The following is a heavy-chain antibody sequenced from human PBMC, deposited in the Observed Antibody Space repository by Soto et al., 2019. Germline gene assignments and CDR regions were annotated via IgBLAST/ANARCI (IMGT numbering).Heavy chain of an antibody. CDR1: GFKFNSYG. D-gene: IGHD3-10*01. J-gene: IGHJ5*02. CDR2: IRYDGSDT. Sequence: QEQLVQSGGGVVQPGRSLRLSCAASGFKFNSYGMHWVRQAPGKGLEWVAVIRYDGSDTSYGDSVKGRFTISRDNSKNTLHLQRSSLRVDDTAVYYCARDRFGGTEGTNWLDPWGQGSLVTVSS. CDR3: ARDRFGGTEGTNWLDP. V-gene: IGHV3-33*01.